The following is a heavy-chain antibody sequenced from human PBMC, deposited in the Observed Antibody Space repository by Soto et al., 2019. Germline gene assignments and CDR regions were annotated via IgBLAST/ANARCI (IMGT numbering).Heavy chain of an antibody. Sequence: ESVKISFKGAGYSFTSYWIGWVRQIPGKGLEWMGIIYPGDSDTRYSPSFQGQVTISADKSISTAYLQWSSLKASDTAMYYCARLTYSSSWWTFDYWGQGTLVTAPQ. D-gene: IGHD6-13*01. CDR3: ARLTYSSSWWTFDY. CDR2: IYPGDSDT. CDR1: GYSFTSYW. J-gene: IGHJ4*02. V-gene: IGHV5-51*01.